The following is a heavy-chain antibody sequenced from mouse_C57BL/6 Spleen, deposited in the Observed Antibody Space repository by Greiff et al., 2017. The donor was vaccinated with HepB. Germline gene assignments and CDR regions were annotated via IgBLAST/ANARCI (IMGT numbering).Heavy chain of an antibody. CDR1: GYTFTSYW. D-gene: IGHD2-4*01. V-gene: IGHV1-53*01. CDR3: ARSGLRRADYYAMDY. Sequence: VQLQQSGTELVKPGASVKLSCKASGYTFTSYWMHWVKQRPGQGLEWIGNINPSNGGTNYNEKFKSKATLTVDKSSSTAYMQLSSLTSEDSAVYYCARSGLRRADYYAMDYWGQGTSVTVSS. CDR2: INPSNGGT. J-gene: IGHJ4*01.